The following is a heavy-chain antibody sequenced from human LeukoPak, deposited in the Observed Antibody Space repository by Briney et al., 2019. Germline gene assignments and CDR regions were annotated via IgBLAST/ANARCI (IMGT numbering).Heavy chain of an antibody. J-gene: IGHJ4*02. CDR3: AKDLYRTVTTSDSADY. Sequence: GGSLRLSCAASGFTFSSYAMSWVRQAPGKGLEWVPAISGSGGSTYYADSVKGRFTSSRDNSKNTLYLQMNSMRAEDTAVYYCAKDLYRTVTTSDSADYWGQGTLVTVSS. D-gene: IGHD4-17*01. CDR1: GFTFSSYA. V-gene: IGHV3-23*01. CDR2: ISGSGGST.